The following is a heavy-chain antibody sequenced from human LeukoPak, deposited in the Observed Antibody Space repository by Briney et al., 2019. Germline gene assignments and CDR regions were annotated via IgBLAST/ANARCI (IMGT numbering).Heavy chain of an antibody. CDR2: IIPILGIA. CDR1: GGTFSSYA. D-gene: IGHD2-8*01. Sequence: GASVKVSCKASGGTFSSYAISWVRQAPGQGLEWMGRIIPILGIANYAQKFQGRVTITADKSTSTAYMELSSLRSEDTAVYYCARDRVSREGGDLWGQGTLVTVSS. J-gene: IGHJ4*02. V-gene: IGHV1-69*04. CDR3: ARDRVSREGGDL.